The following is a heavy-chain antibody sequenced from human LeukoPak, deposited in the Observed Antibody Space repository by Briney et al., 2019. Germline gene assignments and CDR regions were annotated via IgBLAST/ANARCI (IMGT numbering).Heavy chain of an antibody. CDR2: IYTSGST. J-gene: IGHJ6*02. CDR3: ARHLGYCSGGSCLDYYYYGMDV. Sequence: SETLSLTCTVSGGSISSGSYYWSWIRQPAEKGLEWIGHIYTSGSTNYNPSLKSRVTISVDTSKNQFSLKLSSVTAADTAVYYCARHLGYCSGGSCLDYYYYGMDVWGQGTTVTVSS. CDR1: GGSISSGSYY. V-gene: IGHV4-61*09. D-gene: IGHD2-15*01.